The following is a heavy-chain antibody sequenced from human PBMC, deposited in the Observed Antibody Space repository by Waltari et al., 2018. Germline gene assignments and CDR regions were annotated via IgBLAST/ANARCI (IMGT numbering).Heavy chain of an antibody. J-gene: IGHJ4*02. Sequence: EVQLVESGGGLVQPGGSLRLSCAASGFTLSSYWMSWVRQAPGEGLEWVANIMTDGSEEYYVDSVRGRFTISRDNAKNSLFLQMNSLRPEDTAVYYCARVRDDPFYGGSGYSSAWGQGTLVVVSS. CDR1: GFTLSSYW. D-gene: IGHD3-22*01. V-gene: IGHV3-7*01. CDR2: IMTDGSEE. CDR3: ARVRDDPFYGGSGYSSA.